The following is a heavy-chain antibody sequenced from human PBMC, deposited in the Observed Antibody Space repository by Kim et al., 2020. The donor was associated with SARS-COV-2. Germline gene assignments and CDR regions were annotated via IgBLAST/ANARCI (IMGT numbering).Heavy chain of an antibody. J-gene: IGHJ4*02. CDR2: ISYDGSNK. V-gene: IGHV3-30*04. CDR3: ARARPLGNYFDY. Sequence: GGSLRLSCAASGFTFSSYAMHWVRQAPGKGLEWVAVISYDGSNKYYADSVKGRFTISRDNSKNTLYLQMNSLRAEDTAVYYCARARPLGNYFDYWGQGTLVTVSS. CDR1: GFTFSSYA.